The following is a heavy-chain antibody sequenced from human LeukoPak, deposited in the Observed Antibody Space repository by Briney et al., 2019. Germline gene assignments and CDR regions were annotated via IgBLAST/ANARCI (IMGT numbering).Heavy chain of an antibody. Sequence: SVKVSCKASGGTFSSYAISWVRQAPGQGLDWMGRIIPIFGTANYAQKFQGRVTITTDESTSTAYMELSSLRSEDTAVYYCARGDFHDDYGDYPFDYWGQGTLVTVSS. CDR1: GGTFSSYA. V-gene: IGHV1-69*05. D-gene: IGHD4-17*01. CDR3: ARGDFHDDYGDYPFDY. CDR2: IIPIFGTA. J-gene: IGHJ4*02.